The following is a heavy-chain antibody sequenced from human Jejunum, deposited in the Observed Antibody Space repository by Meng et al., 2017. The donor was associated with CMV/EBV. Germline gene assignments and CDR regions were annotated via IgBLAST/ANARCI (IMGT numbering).Heavy chain of an antibody. V-gene: IGHV1-69*16. CDR3: ARGRGNQPLFDF. CDR2: LIPVLNKA. D-gene: IGHD2/OR15-2a*01. CDR1: GGSFSTYT. Sequence: QFQLVQSGPDVKKPGSSVKVACKTSGGSFSTYTFSWVRQAPGQGLEWMGGLIPVLNKAKSAPRFQDRVTFTADETTTTAYMELSSLTFEDTAVYFCARGRGNQPLFDFWGQGTLVTVSS. J-gene: IGHJ4*02.